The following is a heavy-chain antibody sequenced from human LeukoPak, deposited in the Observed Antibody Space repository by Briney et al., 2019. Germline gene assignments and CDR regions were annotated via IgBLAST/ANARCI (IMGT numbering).Heavy chain of an antibody. CDR3: ARFTPRLSREKFDY. CDR1: GYTFTKYD. CDR2: ISPYIGNT. V-gene: IGHV1-18*01. D-gene: IGHD3-3*02. Sequence: ASVKVSCKASGYTFTKYDIHWVRQAPGQRLEWMGWISPYIGNTYYSQKLQGRVTMTTDTSTTTAYMELRSLRSDDTGVYYCARFTPRLSREKFDYWGQGTLVTVSS. J-gene: IGHJ4*02.